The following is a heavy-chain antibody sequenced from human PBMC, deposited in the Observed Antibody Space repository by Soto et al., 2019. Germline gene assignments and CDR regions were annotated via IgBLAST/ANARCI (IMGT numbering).Heavy chain of an antibody. CDR3: ARLRPNYGDYEGGSDYFDY. Sequence: PSETLSLTCTVSGGSISSSSYYWGWIRQPPGKGLEWIGSIYYSGSTYYNPSLKSRVTISVDTSKNQFSLKLSSVTGADTAVYYCARLRPNYGDYEGGSDYFDYWGQGTLVTVSS. D-gene: IGHD4-17*01. J-gene: IGHJ4*02. CDR2: IYYSGST. V-gene: IGHV4-39*01. CDR1: GGSISSSSYY.